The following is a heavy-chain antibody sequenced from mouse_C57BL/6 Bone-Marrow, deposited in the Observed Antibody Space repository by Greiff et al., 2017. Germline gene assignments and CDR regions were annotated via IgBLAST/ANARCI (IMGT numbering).Heavy chain of an antibody. CDR1: GFNIKDDY. CDR2: IDPENGDT. D-gene: IGHD1-1*01. CDR3: TDSYYYGSADY. Sequence: EVKLQESGAELVRPGASVKLSCTASGFNIKDDYMHWVKQRPEQGLEWIGWIDPENGDTEYASKFQGKATITADTSSNTAYLPLSSLTSEDTAVYYCTDSYYYGSADYWGQGTTLTVSS. J-gene: IGHJ2*01. V-gene: IGHV14-4*01.